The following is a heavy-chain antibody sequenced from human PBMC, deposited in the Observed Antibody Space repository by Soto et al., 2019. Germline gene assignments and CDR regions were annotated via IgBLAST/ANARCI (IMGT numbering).Heavy chain of an antibody. V-gene: IGHV3-64*01. CDR2: ISSNGGNT. D-gene: IGHD1-26*01. J-gene: IGHJ4*02. CDR1: GFTFSTYA. CDR3: ARVAGSYQYYYDS. Sequence: GGSLRLSCAASGFTFSTYAMHWVRQAPGKGLEYVSAISSNGGNTYYTNSVRGRFTISRDNSKNMVYLQMGGLRPEDMAIYFCARVAGSYQYYYDSWGRGTLVTVSS.